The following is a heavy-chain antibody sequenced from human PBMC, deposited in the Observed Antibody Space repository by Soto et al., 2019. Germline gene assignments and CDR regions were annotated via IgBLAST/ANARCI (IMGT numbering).Heavy chain of an antibody. J-gene: IGHJ4*02. CDR3: ARLGGVRGVSGYYFDY. CDR2: IHYSGST. D-gene: IGHD3-10*01. CDR1: GGSISSFY. V-gene: IGHV4-59*01. Sequence: SETLSLTCTVSGGSISSFYWSWIRQPPGKGLEWIGYIHYSGSTNYNPSLKSRVTISVDTSKNQFSLKLSSVTAADTAVYYCARLGGVRGVSGYYFDYWGQGTQVTVSS.